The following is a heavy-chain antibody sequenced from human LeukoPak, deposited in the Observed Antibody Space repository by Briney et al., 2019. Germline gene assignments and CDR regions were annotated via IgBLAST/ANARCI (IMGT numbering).Heavy chain of an antibody. J-gene: IGHJ4*02. CDR2: IGTAGDT. Sequence: GGSLRLSCAASGFTFSSYDMHWVRQATGKGLEWVSAIGTAGDTYYPGSVKGRFTISRENAKNSLYLQMNSLRAGDTAVFYCARADSGSYYGIDYWGQGTLVTVSS. CDR3: ARADSGSYYGIDY. CDR1: GFTFSSYD. V-gene: IGHV3-13*01. D-gene: IGHD1-26*01.